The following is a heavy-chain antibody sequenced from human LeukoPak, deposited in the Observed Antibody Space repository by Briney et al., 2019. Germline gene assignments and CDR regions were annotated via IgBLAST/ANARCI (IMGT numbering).Heavy chain of an antibody. D-gene: IGHD3-10*01. CDR1: DDSISSGGYY. CDR2: IYSSGGA. CDR3: ARQIIRENIIVESY. J-gene: IGHJ4*02. V-gene: IGHV4-30-4*01. Sequence: SETLSLTCAVSDDSISSGGYYWTWFRQPPGQGLEWIGYIYSSGGAYYHPSLRARSTISLDTPTNQFSLRLSSVTAADTAVYYCARQIIRENIIVESYWGQGSLVTVSS.